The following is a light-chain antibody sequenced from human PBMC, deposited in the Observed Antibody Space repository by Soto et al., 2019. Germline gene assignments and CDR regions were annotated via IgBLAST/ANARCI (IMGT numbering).Light chain of an antibody. CDR2: DTT. V-gene: IGLV7-46*01. CDR3: LLSYNGPYV. Sequence: VLTQEPSLTVSPGGTVTLTCGSSTGAVTNGHYPYWFQQKPGQAPRTLIYDTTNRHSWTPARFSGSLLGGKAALTLSGAQPEDEAEYYCLLSYNGPYVFGTGTKVTVL. CDR1: TGAVTNGHY. J-gene: IGLJ1*01.